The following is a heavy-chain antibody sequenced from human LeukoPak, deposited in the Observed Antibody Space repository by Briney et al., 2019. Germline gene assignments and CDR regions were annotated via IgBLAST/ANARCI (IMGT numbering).Heavy chain of an antibody. CDR3: ARDLAYSSGWYRWYFDY. D-gene: IGHD6-19*01. J-gene: IGHJ4*02. CDR2: ISSSSSYI. CDR1: GFTFSSYS. Sequence: PGGSLRLSCAASGFTFSSYSMNWVRQAPGKGLEWVSSISSSSSYIYYADSVKGRFTISRDNAKNSLYPQMNSLRAEDTAVYYCARDLAYSSGWYRWYFDYWGQGTLVTVSS. V-gene: IGHV3-21*01.